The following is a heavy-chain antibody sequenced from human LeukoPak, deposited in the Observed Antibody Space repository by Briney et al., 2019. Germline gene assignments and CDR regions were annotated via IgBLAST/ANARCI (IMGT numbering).Heavy chain of an antibody. D-gene: IGHD6-19*01. Sequence: GGSLRLSCTASGFTFSSYAMNWVRQAPGKGLEWVSYITNNGTTIYYADSVKGRFTISRDNAENSLYLQMNSLRAEDTAIYYCARDQWLAYYYHGMDVWGQGTTVTVSS. CDR1: GFTFSSYA. CDR2: ITNNGTTI. V-gene: IGHV3-48*03. J-gene: IGHJ6*02. CDR3: ARDQWLAYYYHGMDV.